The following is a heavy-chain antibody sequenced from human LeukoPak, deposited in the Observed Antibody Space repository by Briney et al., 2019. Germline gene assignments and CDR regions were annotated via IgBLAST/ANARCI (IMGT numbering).Heavy chain of an antibody. CDR3: AREEADIVVVPAAMRMVWFDP. CDR2: IYYSGST. V-gene: IGHV4-59*12. CDR1: GGSISSYY. D-gene: IGHD2-2*01. Sequence: SETLSLTCTVSGGSISSYYWSWIRQPPGKGLEWIGYIYYSGSTNYNPSHKSRVTISVDTSKNQFSLKLSSVTAADTAVYYCAREEADIVVVPAAMRMVWFDPWGQGTLVTVSS. J-gene: IGHJ5*02.